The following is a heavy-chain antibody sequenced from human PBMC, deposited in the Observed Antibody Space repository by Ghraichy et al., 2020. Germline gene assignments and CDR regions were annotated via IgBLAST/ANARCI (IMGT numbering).Heavy chain of an antibody. CDR2: IYKSGST. Sequence: GDSIGGYYWKWIRQPAGKGLEWIGRIYKSGSTKYNPSLKSRVTMSVDTSKNQFSLKLNSVTAADTAVYYCARPGITGTTSPFDYWGQGTLVTVSS. CDR3: ARPGITGTTSPFDY. D-gene: IGHD1-20*01. J-gene: IGHJ4*02. V-gene: IGHV4-4*07. CDR1: GDSIGGYY.